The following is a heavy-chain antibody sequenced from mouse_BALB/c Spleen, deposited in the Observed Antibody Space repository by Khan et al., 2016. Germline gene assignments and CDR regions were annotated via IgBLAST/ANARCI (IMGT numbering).Heavy chain of an antibody. CDR2: IHYSGST. D-gene: IGHD1-1*01. CDR1: GYSISSGYS. CDR3: TRGDYYGSGY. Sequence: EVQLLESGPDLVKPSQSLSLTCTVTGYSISSGYSWHWIRQFPGNKLEWMAYIHYSGSTNYNPSLKSRISITRDTSKHQFFLQLISVTTEDTATYYCTRGDYYGSGYWGQGTTLTVSS. V-gene: IGHV3-1*02. J-gene: IGHJ2*01.